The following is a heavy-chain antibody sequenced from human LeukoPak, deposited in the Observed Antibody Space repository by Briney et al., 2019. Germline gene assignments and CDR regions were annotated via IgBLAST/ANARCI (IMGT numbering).Heavy chain of an antibody. CDR3: TRLTIDYGDYMDGFDI. V-gene: IGHV3-73*01. Sequence: GGALRLSCAASGFTFSGSAMHRVRQASGNGLEGIGRVRSRTHDYATAYPESVKGRFTISRDDLKHTAYLQMNSLKTEDTAVYYCTRLTIDYGDYMDGFDIWGQGTMVTVSS. CDR1: GFTFSGSA. J-gene: IGHJ3*02. CDR2: VRSRTHDYAT. D-gene: IGHD4-17*01.